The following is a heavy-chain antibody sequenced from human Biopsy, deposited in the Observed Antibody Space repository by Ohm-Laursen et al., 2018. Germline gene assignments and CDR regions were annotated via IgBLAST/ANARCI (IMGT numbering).Heavy chain of an antibody. CDR2: INGGGDRT. D-gene: IGHD3-9*01. CDR1: GFTFSIYS. J-gene: IGHJ4*02. Sequence: SLRLSCAASGFTFSIYSMTWVRQAPGKGLEWVAGINGGGDRTYYADSVKGRFTISRDNSKNTLFLQMNSLRAEDTALYYCAKDGYYDILTGPPSDYWGQGTLVSVSS. V-gene: IGHV3-23*01. CDR3: AKDGYYDILTGPPSDY.